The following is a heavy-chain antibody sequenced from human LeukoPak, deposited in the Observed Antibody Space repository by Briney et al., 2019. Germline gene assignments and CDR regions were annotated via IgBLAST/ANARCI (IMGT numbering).Heavy chain of an antibody. D-gene: IGHD5-18*01. CDR1: GGSISSYY. V-gene: IGHV4-59*01. CDR3: ARDRGDTAMVKYNWFDP. J-gene: IGHJ5*02. CDR2: IYYSGST. Sequence: TSETLSLTCTASGGSISSYYWSWIRKPPGKGLEWIGYIYYSGSTNYNPSLKSRVTISVDTSKNQFSLKLSSVTAADTAVYYCARDRGDTAMVKYNWFDPWGQGTLVTVSS.